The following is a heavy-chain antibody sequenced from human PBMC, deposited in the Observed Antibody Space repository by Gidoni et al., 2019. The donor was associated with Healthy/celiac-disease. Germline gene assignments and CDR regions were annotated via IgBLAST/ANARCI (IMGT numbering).Heavy chain of an antibody. D-gene: IGHD6-19*01. Sequence: VKVSCKASGGTFSIYAISWVRQAPGQGLEWMGGIIPIFGTANYAQKFQGRVTITADESTSTAYMELSSLRSEETAVYYCARARIGIAVAGTYYYYGMDVWGQGTTVTVSS. J-gene: IGHJ6*02. CDR2: IIPIFGTA. V-gene: IGHV1-69*01. CDR3: ARARIGIAVAGTYYYYGMDV. CDR1: GGTFSIYA.